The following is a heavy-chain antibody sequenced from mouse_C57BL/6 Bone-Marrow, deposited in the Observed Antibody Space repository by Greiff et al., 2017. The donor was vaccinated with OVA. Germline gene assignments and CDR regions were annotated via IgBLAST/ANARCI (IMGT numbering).Heavy chain of an antibody. CDR3: ARTGDGYYWYFDV. CDR2: IYPGGGYT. D-gene: IGHD2-3*01. CDR1: GYTFTNYW. J-gene: IGHJ1*03. V-gene: IGHV1-63*01. Sequence: LEESGAELVRPGPSVKMSCKASGYTFTNYWIGWAKQRPGHGLEWIGDIYPGGGYTNYNEKFKGKATLTADKSSSTAYMQFSSLTSEDSAIYYCARTGDGYYWYFDVWGTGTTVTVSS.